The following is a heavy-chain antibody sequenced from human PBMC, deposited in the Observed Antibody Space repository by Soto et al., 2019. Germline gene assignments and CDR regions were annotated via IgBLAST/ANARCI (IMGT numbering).Heavy chain of an antibody. V-gene: IGHV1-8*01. CDR1: GYTFTSYD. Sequence: ASVKVSCKASGYTFTSYDINWVRQATGQGLEWMGWMNPNSGNTGYAQKFQGRVTMTRNTSISTAYMELSSLRSEDTAVYYCARGATIYYDYIWGSVHYYMDVWGKGTTVTVFS. CDR2: MNPNSGNT. CDR3: ARGATIYYDYIWGSVHYYMDV. D-gene: IGHD3-16*01. J-gene: IGHJ6*03.